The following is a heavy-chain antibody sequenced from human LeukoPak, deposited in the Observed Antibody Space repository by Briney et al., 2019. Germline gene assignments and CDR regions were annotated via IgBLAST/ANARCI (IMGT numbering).Heavy chain of an antibody. CDR1: GFTFSSYW. CDR2: IKQDGSEK. V-gene: IGHV3-7*03. J-gene: IGHJ3*02. CDR3: AKGHTWIQLWIPPSAFDI. Sequence: QTGGSLRLSCAASGFTFSSYWMSWVRQAPGKGLEWVANIKQDGSEKYYVDSVKGRFTISRDNAKNSLYLQMNSLRAEDTAVYYCAKGHTWIQLWIPPSAFDIWGQGTMVTVSS. D-gene: IGHD5-18*01.